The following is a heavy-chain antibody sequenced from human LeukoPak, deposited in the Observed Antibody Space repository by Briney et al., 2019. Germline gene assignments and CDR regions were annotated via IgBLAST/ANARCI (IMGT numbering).Heavy chain of an antibody. CDR3: AKVKMGGNHYFDY. D-gene: IGHD1-14*01. CDR1: GFTFSNYA. V-gene: IGHV3-23*01. CDR2: ISGSGDNT. Sequence: GGSLRLSCAASGFTFSNYAMNWVRQAPGKGLEWVSGISGSGDNTYYADSVKGRFTIFRDNSKNTLYLRMNSLRVEDTAVYYCAKVKMGGNHYFDYWGQGTLVTVSS. J-gene: IGHJ4*02.